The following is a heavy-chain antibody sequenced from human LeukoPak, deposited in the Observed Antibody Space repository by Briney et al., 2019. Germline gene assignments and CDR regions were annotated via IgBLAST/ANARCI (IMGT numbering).Heavy chain of an antibody. CDR2: ISYDGSIK. V-gene: IGHV3-30*18. J-gene: IGHJ4*02. Sequence: QSGGSLRLSCAASGFTFSSYGMHWVRQAPGKGLEWVAVISYDGSIKYYADSVKGRFTISRDNSKNTLYLQMNSLRAEDTAVYYCAKEDHDYGALDYWGQGTLVTVSS. CDR3: AKEDHDYGALDY. D-gene: IGHD4-17*01. CDR1: GFTFSSYG.